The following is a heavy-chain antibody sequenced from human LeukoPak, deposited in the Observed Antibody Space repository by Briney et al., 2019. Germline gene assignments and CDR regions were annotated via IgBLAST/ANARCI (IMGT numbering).Heavy chain of an antibody. Sequence: SGGSLRLSCAASGFTFSNYAMSWVRQAPGEGLEWVSGISGSGGSTYYADSVKGRFTISRDNSKNTLYLQINSLRAEDTAVYYCAKDRAYSDFWITYYKAVTFDYCGQGTLATVSS. CDR3: AKDRAYSDFWITYYKAVTFDY. CDR2: ISGSGGST. V-gene: IGHV3-23*01. CDR1: GFTFSNYA. J-gene: IGHJ4*02. D-gene: IGHD3-3*01.